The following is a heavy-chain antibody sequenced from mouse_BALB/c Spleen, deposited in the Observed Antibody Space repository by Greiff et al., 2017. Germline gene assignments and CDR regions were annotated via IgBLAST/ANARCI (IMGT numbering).Heavy chain of an antibody. J-gene: IGHJ4*01. Sequence: EVQRVESGGGLVKPGGSLKLSCAASGFTFSSYTMSWVRQTPEKRLEWVATISSGGSYTYYPDSVKGRFTISRDNAKNTLYLQMSSLKSEDTAMYYCTRDGDGSSYGAAMDYWGQGTSVTVSS. V-gene: IGHV5-6-4*01. CDR1: GFTFSSYT. CDR3: TRDGDGSSYGAAMDY. CDR2: ISSGGSYT. D-gene: IGHD1-1*01.